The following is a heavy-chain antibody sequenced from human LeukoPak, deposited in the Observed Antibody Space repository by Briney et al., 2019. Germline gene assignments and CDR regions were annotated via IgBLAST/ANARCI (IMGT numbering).Heavy chain of an antibody. J-gene: IGHJ4*02. D-gene: IGHD3-10*01. CDR2: IYHTAST. V-gene: IGHV4-30-2*01. Sequence: SQTLSLTCAVSGGSISSGGYSWSWIRQPPGKGLEWIGYIYHTASTYYNPSLKSRVTISVDRSKNQFSLKLSSVTAADTAVYYCARAWFGQFQYYFDYWGQGTLVTVSS. CDR1: GGSISSGGYS. CDR3: ARAWFGQFQYYFDY.